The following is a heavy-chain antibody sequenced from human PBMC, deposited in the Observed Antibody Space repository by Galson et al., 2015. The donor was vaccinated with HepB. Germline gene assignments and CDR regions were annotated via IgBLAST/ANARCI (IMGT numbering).Heavy chain of an antibody. J-gene: IGHJ4*02. Sequence: TVKVSCKASGYTFTSYYIHWVRQAPGQGLEWMGMINPTGGNITDTQKFQGRVTMTWDTSTGTVYMELSSLRSEDTAMYYCARRAGSSAFDYWGQGTLVTVSS. D-gene: IGHD6-25*01. CDR3: ARRAGSSAFDY. V-gene: IGHV1-46*01. CDR1: GYTFTSYY. CDR2: INPTGGNI.